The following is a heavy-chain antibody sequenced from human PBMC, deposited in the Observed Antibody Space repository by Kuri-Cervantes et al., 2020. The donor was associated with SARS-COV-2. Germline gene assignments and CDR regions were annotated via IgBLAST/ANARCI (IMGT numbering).Heavy chain of an antibody. Sequence: ASVKVSCKASGYTFTSDGISWVRQAPGQGLEWMGWISAYNGNTNYAQKLQGRVTMTTDTSTSTAYMELRSLRSDDTAVYYCAGSSIAPNYYYYGMDVWGQGTTVTVSS. V-gene: IGHV1-18*04. J-gene: IGHJ6*02. CDR3: AGSSIAPNYYYYGMDV. D-gene: IGHD3-10*01. CDR1: GYTFTSDG. CDR2: ISAYNGNT.